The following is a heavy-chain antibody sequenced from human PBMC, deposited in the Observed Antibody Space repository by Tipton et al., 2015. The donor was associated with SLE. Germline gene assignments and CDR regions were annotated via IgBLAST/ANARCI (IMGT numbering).Heavy chain of an antibody. CDR2: INHGGST. J-gene: IGHJ3*02. Sequence: LRLSCTVSGGSISRIGYYWSWIRQPPGKGLEWIGEINHGGSTNYNPSLKSRVTISVDTSKNQFSLKLSSVTAADTAVYYCAQAHLWGSYRYASDIWGQGTMVTVSS. CDR1: GGSISRIGYY. CDR3: AQAHLWGSYRYASDI. D-gene: IGHD3-16*02. V-gene: IGHV4-34*01.